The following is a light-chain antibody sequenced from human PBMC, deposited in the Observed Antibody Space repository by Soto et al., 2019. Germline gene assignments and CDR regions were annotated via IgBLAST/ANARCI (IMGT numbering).Light chain of an antibody. J-gene: IGKJ4*01. V-gene: IGKV3-15*01. CDR2: GAY. CDR3: RQYNNWPHLT. CDR1: KSVNNN. Sequence: EIVMTQSPATLSVSPGERAILSCMASKSVNNNLAGYQQKPGQAPRLLIYGAYTRATGIAARCSGSGSGTEFTLRISSLQSEDFAIYYCRQYNNWPHLTFGGGPKVEIK.